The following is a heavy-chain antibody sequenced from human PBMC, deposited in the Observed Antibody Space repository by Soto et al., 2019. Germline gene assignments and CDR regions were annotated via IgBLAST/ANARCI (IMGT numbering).Heavy chain of an antibody. Sequence: TLSLTCSVSGGSVNSGGYSWSWIRQPPGKGLEWIGFISPSGSPAYNPSLKSRVTISVDRSNNQISLELSSVTAADTAVYYCARGVLAWGPGTRVIVSS. CDR2: ISPSGSP. CDR1: GGSVNSGGYS. V-gene: IGHV4-30-2*01. CDR3: ARGVLA. J-gene: IGHJ5*02. D-gene: IGHD2-8*01.